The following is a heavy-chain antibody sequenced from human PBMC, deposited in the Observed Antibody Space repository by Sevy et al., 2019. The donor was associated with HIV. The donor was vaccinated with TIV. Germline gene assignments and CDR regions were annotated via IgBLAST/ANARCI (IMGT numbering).Heavy chain of an antibody. J-gene: IGHJ6*02. Sequence: ASVKVSCKASGFTFTSSAVQWVRQARGQRLEWIGWIVVGSGNTNYAQKFQERVTITRDMSTSTAYMGLSSLRSEDTAVYYCAADGYCSSTSCFASNTYYGMDVWGQGTTVTVSS. D-gene: IGHD2-2*03. CDR2: IVVGSGNT. CDR1: GFTFTSSA. CDR3: AADGYCSSTSCFASNTYYGMDV. V-gene: IGHV1-58*01.